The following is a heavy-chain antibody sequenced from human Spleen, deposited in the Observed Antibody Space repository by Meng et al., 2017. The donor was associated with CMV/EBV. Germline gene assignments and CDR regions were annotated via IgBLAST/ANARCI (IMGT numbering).Heavy chain of an antibody. D-gene: IGHD1-1*01. CDR3: ATAQLLYGMDV. CDR2: TYHTGTT. V-gene: IGHV4-4*02. CDR1: GGSVSGRNW. Sequence: GSLRLSCAVSGGSVSGRNWWSWVRQSPGKGLEWIGETYHTGTTNYKPSLKSRVTISLDKSKNHLSLKLSSVTAADTAVYYCATAQLLYGMDVWGQGTTVTVSS. J-gene: IGHJ6*02.